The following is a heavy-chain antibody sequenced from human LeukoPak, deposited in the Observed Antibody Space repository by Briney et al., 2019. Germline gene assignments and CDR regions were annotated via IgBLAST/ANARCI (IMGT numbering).Heavy chain of an antibody. D-gene: IGHD6-6*01. CDR2: INTDGSST. V-gene: IGHV3-74*03. J-gene: IGHJ4*02. CDR1: GFTFISYW. CDR3: ARGYSSSYRIDY. Sequence: GGSLRLSFAASGFTFISYWMPWVRQVPGKGLVWVSRINTDGSSTTYADSVKGRFTISRDNAKNTLYLQMNSLSAEDTAVYYCARGYSSSYRIDYWGQGTLVTVSS.